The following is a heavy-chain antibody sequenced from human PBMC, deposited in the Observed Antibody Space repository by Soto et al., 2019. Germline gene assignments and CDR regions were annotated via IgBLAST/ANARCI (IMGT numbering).Heavy chain of an antibody. CDR3: ARHHGPTTSENWFDP. J-gene: IGHJ5*02. D-gene: IGHD5-12*01. V-gene: IGHV1-18*01. Sequence: ASVKVSCKASGYTFFTYDISWVRQAPGQGLEWMGWISTYSGDTKYAQRFQGRVTMTTDTSTTTAYLELRSLRSDDTAVYYCARHHGPTTSENWFDPWGQGTLVTVSS. CDR1: GYTFFTYD. CDR2: ISTYSGDT.